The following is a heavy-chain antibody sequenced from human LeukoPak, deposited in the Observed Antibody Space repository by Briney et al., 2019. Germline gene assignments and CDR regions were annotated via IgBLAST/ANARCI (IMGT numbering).Heavy chain of an antibody. CDR3: AKGAAGRNY. CDR2: INHSGST. V-gene: IGHV4-34*01. D-gene: IGHD6-13*01. J-gene: IGHJ4*02. CDR1: GGSFSGYY. Sequence: SETLSLTCAVYGGSFSGYYWSWIRQPPGKGLEWIGEINHSGSTNYNPSLKSRVTISVDTSKNQFSLKLSSVTAADAAVYYCAKGAAGRNYWGQGTLVTVSS.